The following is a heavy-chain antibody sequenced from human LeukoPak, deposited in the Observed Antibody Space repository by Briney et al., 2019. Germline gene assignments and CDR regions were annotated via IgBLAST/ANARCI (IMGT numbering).Heavy chain of an antibody. D-gene: IGHD4-17*01. Sequence: SETLSLTCAVSGYSISSGYYWGWIRQPPGKGLEWIGSMYHSGSTYYSPSLKSRVTISVDTSKNQFSLNLSSVTAADTAMYYCTRRHGDYPYSFDYWGQGTLVTVSS. CDR2: MYHSGST. CDR3: TRRHGDYPYSFDY. V-gene: IGHV4-38-2*01. CDR1: GYSISSGYY. J-gene: IGHJ4*02.